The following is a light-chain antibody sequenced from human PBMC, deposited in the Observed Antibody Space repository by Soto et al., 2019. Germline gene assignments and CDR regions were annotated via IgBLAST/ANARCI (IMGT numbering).Light chain of an antibody. CDR1: QSVSSN. CDR3: QPYNNWPLT. Sequence: EIVMTQSPVTLSVSPGERVTLSCRASQSVSSNLAWYQHKPGQTPRLLIYDTSTRATGVPARFSGSRSGPEFTLTINSLQSEDFAIYYCQPYNNWPLTFGGGTKVDIK. CDR2: DTS. J-gene: IGKJ4*01. V-gene: IGKV3-15*01.